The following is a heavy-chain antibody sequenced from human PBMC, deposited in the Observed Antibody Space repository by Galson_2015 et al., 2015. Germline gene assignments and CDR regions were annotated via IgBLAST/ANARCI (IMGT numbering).Heavy chain of an antibody. J-gene: IGHJ4*02. Sequence: SLRLSCAASGFTFSNVWLSWVRQSPTKGPEWIGEIYHGETTNYNPSLKSRVTISVDNSKDQFSLRLTSVTAADSAVYFCARRLGANRFYEWMPNYFDSWGQGVLVTVSS. CDR1: GFTFSNVW. D-gene: IGHD3-16*01. CDR2: IYHGETT. CDR3: ARRLGANRFYEWMPNYFDS. V-gene: IGHV4-4*01.